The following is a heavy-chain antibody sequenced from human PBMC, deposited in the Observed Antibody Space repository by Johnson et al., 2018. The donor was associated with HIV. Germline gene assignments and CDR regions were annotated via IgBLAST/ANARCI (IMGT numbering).Heavy chain of an antibody. D-gene: IGHD6-25*01. J-gene: IGHJ3*02. V-gene: IGHV3-9*01. CDR3: AKDIAATADAFDI. Sequence: VQLVESGGGLVQPGRSLRLSCAASGFTFDDFAMHWVRQAPGKGLEWVSGISWDSGSIVYAASVKGRFTISSDNAKNSLYLQMHSLRSEDTALYYCAKDIAATADAFDIWGQGTMVTVSS. CDR1: GFTFDDFA. CDR2: ISWDSGSI.